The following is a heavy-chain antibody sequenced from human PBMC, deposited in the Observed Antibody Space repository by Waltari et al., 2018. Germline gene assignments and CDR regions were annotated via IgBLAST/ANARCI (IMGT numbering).Heavy chain of an antibody. CDR1: GYIFTSYA. J-gene: IGHJ4*02. CDR2: INTNTENP. Sequence: QVQLVQSGSELREPGASVKVSCKASGYIFTSYALNWVRQAPGQWLEWMGWINTNTENPTYAPGFTGRFVFSLDTSVSTAYLQISSLEAEDTAVYYCARGRAPGDYWGQGTLVTVSS. CDR3: ARGRAPGDY. V-gene: IGHV7-4-1*02. D-gene: IGHD3-10*01.